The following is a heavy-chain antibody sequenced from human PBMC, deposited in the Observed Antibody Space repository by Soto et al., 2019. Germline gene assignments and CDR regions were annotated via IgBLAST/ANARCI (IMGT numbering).Heavy chain of an antibody. CDR1: GFTFGTTD. CDR2: IDGSGGIT. CDR3: ARDGITGTTYYYYYGMDV. Sequence: PGGSLRLSCAASGFTFGTTDMSWVRQAPGEGLEWVSTIDGSGGITYYADSVKGRFTISRDNSRNTVYLQMNSLRGDDTAVYYCARDGITGTTYYYYYGMDVWGQGTTVTVSS. D-gene: IGHD1-7*01. J-gene: IGHJ6*02. V-gene: IGHV3-23*01.